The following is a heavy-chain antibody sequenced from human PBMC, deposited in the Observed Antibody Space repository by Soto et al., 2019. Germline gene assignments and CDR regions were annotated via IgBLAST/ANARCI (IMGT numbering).Heavy chain of an antibody. CDR3: ASVGSSWLNWFDH. Sequence: TLCLTGTASGGSVSSGGYYWSWIRQHPGKGLEWIGYIYYSGSTYYNPSLKSRVTISVDTSKNQFSLKLSSVTAADTAVYYCASVGSSWLNWFDHWGQGTLVTVSS. CDR1: GGSVSSGGYY. CDR2: IYYSGST. V-gene: IGHV4-31*03. D-gene: IGHD6-13*01. J-gene: IGHJ5*02.